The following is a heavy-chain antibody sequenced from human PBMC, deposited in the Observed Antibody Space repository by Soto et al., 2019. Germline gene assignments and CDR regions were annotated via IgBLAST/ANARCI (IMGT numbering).Heavy chain of an antibody. V-gene: IGHV4-34*01. CDR3: ARGGDIVVVVAATTDACDI. D-gene: IGHD2-15*01. CDR1: GGSFSGYY. J-gene: IGHJ3*02. CDR2: INHSGST. Sequence: QVQLQQWGAGLLKPSETLSLTCAVYGGSFSGYYWSWIRQPPGKGLEWIGEINHSGSTNYNPSLKSLVTISVDTSKNQFSLKLSSVTAADTAVYYCARGGDIVVVVAATTDACDIWGQGTMVTVSS.